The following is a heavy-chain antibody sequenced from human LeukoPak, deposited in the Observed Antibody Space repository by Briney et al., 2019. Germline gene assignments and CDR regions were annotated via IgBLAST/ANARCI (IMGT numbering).Heavy chain of an antibody. CDR1: GFTFSSYA. V-gene: IGHV3-30*04. CDR2: ISYDGSNK. Sequence: AGGSLRLSCAASGFTFSSYAMHWVRQAPGKGLEWVAVISYDGSNKYYADSVKGRFTISRDNSKNTLYLQMNSLRAEDTAVYYCAKAKGIQLWFPDYWGQGTLVTVSS. D-gene: IGHD5-18*01. CDR3: AKAKGIQLWFPDY. J-gene: IGHJ4*02.